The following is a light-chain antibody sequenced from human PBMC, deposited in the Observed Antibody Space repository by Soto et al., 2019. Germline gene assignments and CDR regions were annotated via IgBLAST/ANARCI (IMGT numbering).Light chain of an antibody. CDR1: QDISNS. CDR2: GTS. J-gene: IGKJ3*01. Sequence: DIQMTQSPSSLSASVGDRVTITCQASQDISNSLNWYQQIPGKAPKLLIYGTSNLETGVPSRFSGAGCGTHFTFTISSLQPEDVAIYYCQQYHVLTAITFGPGTRVDI. V-gene: IGKV1-33*01. CDR3: QQYHVLTAIT.